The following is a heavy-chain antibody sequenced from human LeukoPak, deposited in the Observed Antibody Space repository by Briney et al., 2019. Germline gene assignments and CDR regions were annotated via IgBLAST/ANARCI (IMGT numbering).Heavy chain of an antibody. J-gene: IGHJ4*02. CDR1: GFTFSRNA. CDR2: VIDSGKDT. D-gene: IGHD6-13*01. CDR3: AKRKQQLFTGHFDY. Sequence: PGGSLRLSCAASGFTFSRNAMTWVRQAPGMGLEWVSSVIDSGKDTYYADSVKGRFTISRDNSKNTLYLQMNSLRAEDTAVYYCAKRKQQLFTGHFDYWGQGTLVTVSS. V-gene: IGHV3-23*01.